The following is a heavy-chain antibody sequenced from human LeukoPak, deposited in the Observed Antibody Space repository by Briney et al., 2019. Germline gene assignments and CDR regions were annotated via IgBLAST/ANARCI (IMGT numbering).Heavy chain of an antibody. CDR3: VNRLDDYGSFDY. V-gene: IGHV4-4*02. CDR2: IFYSGTT. D-gene: IGHD4-17*01. Sequence: SGTLSLTCAVSGGSISTNKWWTRVRQAPGKGLEWIGEIFYSGTTNYNPSLKSRVTISVDKSKNQFSLKLSSVTAADAAVYYCVNRLDDYGSFDYWGQGTLVTVSS. CDR1: GGSISTNKW. J-gene: IGHJ4*02.